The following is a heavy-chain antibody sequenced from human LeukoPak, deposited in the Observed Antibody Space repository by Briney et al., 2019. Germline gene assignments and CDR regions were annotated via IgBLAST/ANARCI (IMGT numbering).Heavy chain of an antibody. D-gene: IGHD2-2*01. J-gene: IGHJ6*02. CDR3: ARSIAGAMSSAYYGMDV. V-gene: IGHV1-46*01. CDR1: GYTFTTYY. CDR2: IDPSGGST. Sequence: ASVKVSCKASGYTFTTYYMHWVRQAPGQGLEWMGIIDPSGGSTTYAQRFQGRVTMTRDTSMTTVYMELSSLRSEDTAMYYCARSIAGAMSSAYYGMDVWGLGTTVTVSS.